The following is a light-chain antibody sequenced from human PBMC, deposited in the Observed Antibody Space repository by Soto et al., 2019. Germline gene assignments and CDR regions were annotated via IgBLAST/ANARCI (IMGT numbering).Light chain of an antibody. CDR2: DAS. V-gene: IGKV3-11*01. Sequence: EIVLTQSPATLALSPGERATLSCRASQSVSSYLAWYQQKRGQAPRLLIYDASNRATGIPARFSGSGSGTEFTLSISSLEPEEVAVDHCQKYNNWPSMYSFGQGTKLEFK. J-gene: IGKJ2*01. CDR3: QKYNNWPSMYS. CDR1: QSVSSY.